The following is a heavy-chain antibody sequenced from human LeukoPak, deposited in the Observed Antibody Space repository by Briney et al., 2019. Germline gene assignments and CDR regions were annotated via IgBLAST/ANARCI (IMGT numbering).Heavy chain of an antibody. CDR2: IYYSGST. D-gene: IGHD3-10*01. CDR1: GGSISSYY. Sequence: SETLSLTCAVSGGSISSYYWSWIRQPPGKGLEWVGDIYYSGSTNYNPSLKSRVTISVDTSKNQFSLKLSSVTAADTAVYYCARRITYYYGSGSYRGPHYFDYWGQGTLVTVSS. CDR3: ARRITYYYGSGSYRGPHYFDY. V-gene: IGHV4-59*12. J-gene: IGHJ4*02.